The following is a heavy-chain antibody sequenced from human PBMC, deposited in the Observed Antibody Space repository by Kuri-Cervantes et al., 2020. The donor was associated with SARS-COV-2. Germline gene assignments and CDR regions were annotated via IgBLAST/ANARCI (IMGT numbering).Heavy chain of an antibody. CDR1: GITFSTYA. J-gene: IGHJ4*02. CDR3: VRDGDHWNFDY. Sequence: GGSLRLSCAASGITFSTYAMSWVRHAPGKGLVWVSRINPDGSYTNNADSVKGRFTLSRDNAKNMLFLQMNSLRAEDTAVYYCVRDGDHWNFDYWGQGTLVTVSS. D-gene: IGHD1-1*01. CDR2: INPDGSYT. V-gene: IGHV3-74*01.